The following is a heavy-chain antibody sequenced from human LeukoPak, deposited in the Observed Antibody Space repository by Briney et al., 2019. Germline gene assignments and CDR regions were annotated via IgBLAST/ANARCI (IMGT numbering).Heavy chain of an antibody. J-gene: IGHJ5*02. CDR1: GYSFTDYC. Sequence: ASVKVSCKTSGYSFTDYCMHWVRQAPGQGLEWMGWINPNSGGTSSAQKFQGRVTMTRDTSISTVYMEVSWLTSDDTAIYYCARADRLHGGPYLIGPWGQGTLVTVSS. CDR3: ARADRLHGGPYLIGP. D-gene: IGHD2-21*01. CDR2: INPNSGGT. V-gene: IGHV1-2*02.